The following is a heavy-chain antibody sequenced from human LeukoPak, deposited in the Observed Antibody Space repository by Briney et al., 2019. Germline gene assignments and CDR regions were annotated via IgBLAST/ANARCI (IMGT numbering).Heavy chain of an antibody. V-gene: IGHV1-18*01. J-gene: IGHJ5*02. CDR3: ARTVAAGHSSSYDP. CDR2: FSAYNGNT. D-gene: IGHD6-6*01. CDR1: GYTFTSYG. Sequence: GASVKVSCKASGYTFTSYGISWVRQAPGQGLEWMGWFSAYNGNTNYAQKLQGRVTMTTDTSTSTAYMELRSLRSDDTAVYYCARTVAAGHSSSYDPWGQGTLVTVSS.